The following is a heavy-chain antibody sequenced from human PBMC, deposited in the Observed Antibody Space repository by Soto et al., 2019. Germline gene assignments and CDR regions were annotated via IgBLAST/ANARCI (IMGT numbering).Heavy chain of an antibody. D-gene: IGHD3-16*01. V-gene: IGHV3-9*01. CDR1: GFTFDQYT. CDR2: ITWHSGTI. J-gene: IGHJ6*03. CDR3: AKDRITIGDCNYYYMDV. Sequence: EVQLVESGGGLVQPGRSLRLSCAASGFTFDQYTMHWVRQAPGKGLEWVSSITWHSGTIGYADSVKGRFTISRDNAKNSLYLQMNSLRGEDTALYYCAKDRITIGDCNYYYMDVWGKGTTVTVSS.